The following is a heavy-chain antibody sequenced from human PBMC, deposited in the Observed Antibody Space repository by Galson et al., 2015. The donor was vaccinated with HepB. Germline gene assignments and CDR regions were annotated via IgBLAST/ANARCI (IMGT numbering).Heavy chain of an antibody. V-gene: IGHV3-64D*06. Sequence: SLRLSCAASGFTFSSYAMHWVRQAPGKGLEYVSAISSNGGSTYYADSVKGRFTISRDNSKNTLYLQMSSLRAEDTAVYYCVKALTLPGSSSWYGDYWGQGTLVTVSS. CDR3: VKALTLPGSSSWYGDY. CDR1: GFTFSSYA. CDR2: ISSNGGST. J-gene: IGHJ4*02. D-gene: IGHD6-13*01.